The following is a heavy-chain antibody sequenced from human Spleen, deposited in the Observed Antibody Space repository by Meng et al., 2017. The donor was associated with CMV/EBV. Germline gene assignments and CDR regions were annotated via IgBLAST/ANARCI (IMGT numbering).Heavy chain of an antibody. V-gene: IGHV1-2*02. CDR2: INPNSGGT. J-gene: IGHJ6*02. CDR3: ARAHPYDFWSGSV. Sequence: ASVKVSCKASGYTFTGYYMHWVRQAPGQGLEWMGWINPNSGGTNYAQKFQGRVTMTRDTSISTAYMELSRLRSDDTAVYFCARAHPYDFWSGSVWGQGTTVTVSS. CDR1: GYTFTGYY. D-gene: IGHD3-3*01.